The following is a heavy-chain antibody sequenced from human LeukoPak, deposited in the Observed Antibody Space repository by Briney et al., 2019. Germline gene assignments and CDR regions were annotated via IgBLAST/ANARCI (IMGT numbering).Heavy chain of an antibody. CDR3: AKDKGSYDILTAHLDY. CDR1: GFTFDDYA. D-gene: IGHD3-9*01. Sequence: TGGSLRLSCAASGFTFDDYAMHWVRQAPGKGLEWVSGISWNSGSIGYADSVKGRFTISRDNAKNSLYLQMNSLRAEDTALYYCAKDKGSYDILTAHLDYWGQGTLVTVSS. V-gene: IGHV3-9*01. CDR2: ISWNSGSI. J-gene: IGHJ4*02.